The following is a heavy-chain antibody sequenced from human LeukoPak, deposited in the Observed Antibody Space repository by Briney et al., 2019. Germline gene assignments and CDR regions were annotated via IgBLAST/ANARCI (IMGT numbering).Heavy chain of an antibody. CDR3: ARPHETIFGVVIIPLYYYYGMDV. Sequence: SVKVSCKASGGTFSSYAISWVRQAPGQGLEWMGGIIPIFGTANYAQKFQGRVTITADESTSTAYMEPSSLRSEDTAVYYCARPHETIFGVVIIPLYYYYGMDVWGQGTTVTVSS. D-gene: IGHD3-3*01. J-gene: IGHJ6*02. V-gene: IGHV1-69*13. CDR1: GGTFSSYA. CDR2: IIPIFGTA.